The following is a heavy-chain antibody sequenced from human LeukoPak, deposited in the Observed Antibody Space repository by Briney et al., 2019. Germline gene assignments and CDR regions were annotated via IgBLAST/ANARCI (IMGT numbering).Heavy chain of an antibody. CDR3: AKDVVGAINYFDY. CDR1: GFTFSSYA. CDR2: ISGSGGST. Sequence: GGSLRLSCAASGFTFSSYAMSWVRQAPGKGLEWASAISGSGGSTYYADSVKGRFTISRDNSKNTLYLQMNSLRAEDTAVYYCAKDVVGAINYFDYWGQRTLVTVSS. D-gene: IGHD1-26*01. V-gene: IGHV3-23*01. J-gene: IGHJ4*02.